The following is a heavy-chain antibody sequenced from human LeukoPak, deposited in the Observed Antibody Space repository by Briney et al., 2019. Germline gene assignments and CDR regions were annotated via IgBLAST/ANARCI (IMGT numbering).Heavy chain of an antibody. CDR2: IYYSGST. CDR3: ARVVVGGPKNWFDP. D-gene: IGHD2-21*01. Sequence: SETLSLTCTVSGGSISSYYWSWIRQPPGKGLEWIGYIYYSGSTNYNPSLKSRVTISVDTSKNQFSLKLSSVTAADTAVYYCARVVVGGPKNWFDPWGQGTLVTVSS. V-gene: IGHV4-59*08. CDR1: GGSISSYY. J-gene: IGHJ5*02.